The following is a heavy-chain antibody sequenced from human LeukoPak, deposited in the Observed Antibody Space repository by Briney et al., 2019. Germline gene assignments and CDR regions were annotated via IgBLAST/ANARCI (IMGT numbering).Heavy chain of an antibody. D-gene: IGHD3-10*01. V-gene: IGHV3-7*03. CDR3: ARGAGAIDD. CDR1: GFTFSSFW. CDR2: IKQDGREK. Sequence: HPGGSLRLSCAVSGFTFSSFWMTWVRQAPGKGLEWVANIKQDGREKYYVDSVKGRFTISRDNAKNSLYLEMNSLRVEDTAVYHCARGAGAIDDWGQGIQVIVSS. J-gene: IGHJ4*02.